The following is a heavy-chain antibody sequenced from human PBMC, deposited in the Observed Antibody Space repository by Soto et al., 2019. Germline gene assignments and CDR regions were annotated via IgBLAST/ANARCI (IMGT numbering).Heavy chain of an antibody. CDR3: NIVVVPAAPTRFDY. J-gene: IGHJ4*02. CDR1: GYTFTSYY. Sequence: QVQLVQSGAEVKKPGASVKVSCKASGYTFTSYYMHWVRQAPGQGLEWMGIINPSGGSTSYAQKFQGRVTMTRDTSTSTVYMALSSLRSEDTAVYYCNIVVVPAAPTRFDYWGQGTLVTVSS. V-gene: IGHV1-46*01. D-gene: IGHD2-2*01. CDR2: INPSGGST.